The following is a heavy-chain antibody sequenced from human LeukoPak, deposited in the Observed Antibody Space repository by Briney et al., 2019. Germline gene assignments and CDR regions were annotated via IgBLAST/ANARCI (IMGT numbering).Heavy chain of an antibody. CDR3: ARLYSSSWYRVDDY. J-gene: IGHJ4*02. CDR2: ISGYNGNT. Sequence: GASVKVSCKASGYTFTNYGISWVRQAPGQGLEWMGWISGYNGNTNYAQKLQGRVTMTTDTSTSTAYVELRSLRSDDTAVYYCARLYSSSWYRVDDYWGQGTLVTVSS. V-gene: IGHV1-18*01. CDR1: GYTFTNYG. D-gene: IGHD6-13*01.